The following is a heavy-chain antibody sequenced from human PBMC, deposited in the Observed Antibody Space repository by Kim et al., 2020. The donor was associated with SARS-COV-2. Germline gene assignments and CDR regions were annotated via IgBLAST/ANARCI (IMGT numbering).Heavy chain of an antibody. J-gene: IGHJ4*02. Sequence: GGSLRLSCVAYGFTFSNYWMTWVRQAPGKGLEWVANIKQDGSEKNHVDSVKGRFTISRDNTQNSMYLQMNGLRVEDTAVYYCARGVTTDYWGQGTLVIVS. CDR3: ARGVTTDY. CDR2: IKQDGSEK. CDR1: GFTFSNYW. V-gene: IGHV3-7*01. D-gene: IGHD4-17*01.